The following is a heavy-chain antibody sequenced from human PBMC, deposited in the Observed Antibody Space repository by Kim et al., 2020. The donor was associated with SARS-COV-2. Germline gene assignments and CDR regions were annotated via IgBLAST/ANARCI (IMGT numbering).Heavy chain of an antibody. CDR1: GGSISSGGYY. CDR2: IYYSGST. Sequence: SETLSLTCTVSGGSISSGGYYWSWIRQHPGKGLEWIGYIYYSGSTYYNPSLKSRVTISVDTSKNQFSLKLSSVTAADTAVYYCARVVVVVPAADAFDIWGQGTMVTVSS. D-gene: IGHD2-2*01. J-gene: IGHJ3*02. V-gene: IGHV4-31*03. CDR3: ARVVVVVPAADAFDI.